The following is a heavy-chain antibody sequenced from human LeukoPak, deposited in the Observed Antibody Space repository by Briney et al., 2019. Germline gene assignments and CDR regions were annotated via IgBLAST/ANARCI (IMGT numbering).Heavy chain of an antibody. Sequence: GGSLRLSCAASGFTFSSYSMNWVRQAQGKGLEWVSYISSSSSTIYYADSVKGRFTISRDNAKNSLYLQMNSLRAEDRAVYYCARGAGYSYGFNWGQGTLVTVSS. CDR3: ARGAGYSYGFN. CDR1: GFTFSSYS. CDR2: ISSSSSTI. D-gene: IGHD5-18*01. V-gene: IGHV3-48*04. J-gene: IGHJ4*02.